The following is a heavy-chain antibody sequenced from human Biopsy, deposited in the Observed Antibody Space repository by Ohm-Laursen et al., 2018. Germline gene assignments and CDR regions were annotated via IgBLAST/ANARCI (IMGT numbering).Heavy chain of an antibody. CDR3: ARDIYYITNWRAFDM. Sequence: LTLTCAASGFDFSDYSMRWVRQAPGKGLARVSSVSTTSSYIYYADSVKGRFTISSDNAKNSLYLQMNSLGVEDSAVYYCARDIYYITNWRAFDMWGQGTMVTVAS. CDR2: VSTTSSYI. CDR1: GFDFSDYS. J-gene: IGHJ3*02. D-gene: IGHD1-1*01. V-gene: IGHV3-21*01.